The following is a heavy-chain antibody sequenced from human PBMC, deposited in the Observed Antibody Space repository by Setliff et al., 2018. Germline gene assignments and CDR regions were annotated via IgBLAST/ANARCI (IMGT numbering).Heavy chain of an antibody. J-gene: IGHJ4*02. CDR3: AKGGTYRYFDY. Sequence: SETLSLTCTVSGDSMSGSSIWACSRLPPGRGVEFVGYVFPNGAAKYDPPLKSRLATSVNTSNNQFSLKLPSATAADTAVYYCAKGGTYRYFDYWGQGTLVTVSS. D-gene: IGHD2-15*01. V-gene: IGHV4-59*13. CDR2: VFPNGAA. CDR1: GDSMSGSS.